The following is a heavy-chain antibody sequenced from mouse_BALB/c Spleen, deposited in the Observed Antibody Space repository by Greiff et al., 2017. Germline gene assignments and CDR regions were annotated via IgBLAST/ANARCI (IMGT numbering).Heavy chain of an antibody. CDR1: GFTFSSFG. V-gene: IGHV5-17*02. J-gene: IGHJ4*01. CDR2: ISSGSSTI. D-gene: IGHD1-1*01. Sequence: EVKLQESGGGLVQPGGSRKLSCAASGFTFSSFGMHWVRQAPEKGLEWVAYISSGSSTIYYADTVKGRFTISRDNPKNTLFLQMTSLRSEDTAMYYCARQYYYERGAMDYWGQGTSVTVSS. CDR3: ARQYYYERGAMDY.